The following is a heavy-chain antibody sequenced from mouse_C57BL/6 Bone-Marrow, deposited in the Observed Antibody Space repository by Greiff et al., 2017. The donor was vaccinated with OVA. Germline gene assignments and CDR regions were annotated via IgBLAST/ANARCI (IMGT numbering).Heavy chain of an antibody. Sequence: EVQGVESGGGLVKPGGSLKLSCAASGFTFSSYAMSWVRQTPEKRLEWVATISDGGSYTYYPDNVKGRFTISRDNAKNNLYLQMSHLKSEDTAMYYCARRGYYGMDFDYWGQGTTLTVSS. CDR3: ARRGYYGMDFDY. CDR1: GFTFSSYA. CDR2: ISDGGSYT. V-gene: IGHV5-4*01. J-gene: IGHJ2*01. D-gene: IGHD1-1*01.